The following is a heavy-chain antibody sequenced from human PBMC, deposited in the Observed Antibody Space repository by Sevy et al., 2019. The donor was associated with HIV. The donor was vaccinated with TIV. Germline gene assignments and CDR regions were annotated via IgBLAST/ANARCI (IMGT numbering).Heavy chain of an antibody. D-gene: IGHD4-17*01. Sequence: SETLSLTCTVSGGSISSYYWSWIRQPAGKGLEWIGRIYTSGSTNYNPSLKSRVTMSVDTSKNQFSLKLSSVTAAYTAVYYCARGPTTVTKYYFDYWGQGTLVTVSS. CDR1: GGSISSYY. CDR3: ARGPTTVTKYYFDY. V-gene: IGHV4-4*07. J-gene: IGHJ4*02. CDR2: IYTSGST.